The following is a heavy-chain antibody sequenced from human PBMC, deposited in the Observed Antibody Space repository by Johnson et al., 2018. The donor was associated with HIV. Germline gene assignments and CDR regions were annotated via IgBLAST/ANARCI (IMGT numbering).Heavy chain of an antibody. J-gene: IGHJ3*02. Sequence: QVQLVESGGGLVQPGGSLRLSCAASGFSVTSKYMSWVRQAPGKGLEWVAVISYDGSNKYYADSVKGRFTISRDNSKNTLYLQMNSLRAEDTAVYYCAREVDAFDMWGQGTLVTVSS. V-gene: IGHV3-30*03. CDR1: GFSVTSKY. CDR2: ISYDGSNK. CDR3: AREVDAFDM.